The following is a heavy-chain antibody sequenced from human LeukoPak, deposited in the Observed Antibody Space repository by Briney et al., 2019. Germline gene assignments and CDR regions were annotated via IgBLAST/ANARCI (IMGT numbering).Heavy chain of an antibody. V-gene: IGHV3-11*01. Sequence: GGSLRLSCAASGFTFSDYYMSWIRQAPWKGLEWVSYISSSGSTIYYADSVKGRFTISRDNAKNSLYLQMNSLRAEDTAVYYCARVSSSSWYDPDAFDIWGQGTMVTVSS. CDR2: ISSSGSTI. CDR1: GFTFSDYY. CDR3: ARVSSSSWYDPDAFDI. J-gene: IGHJ3*02. D-gene: IGHD6-13*01.